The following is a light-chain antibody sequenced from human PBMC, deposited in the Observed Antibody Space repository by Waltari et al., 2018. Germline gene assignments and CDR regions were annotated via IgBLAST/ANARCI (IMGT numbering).Light chain of an antibody. CDR1: ISNIGTHY. J-gene: IGLJ2*01. CDR2: LTH. CDR3: ATRDEGPTVV. V-gene: IGLV1-47*01. Sequence: SVLTQPPSASGTPGQSVTISCSGSISNIGTHYVYWYQQLPGTAPKLLIYLTHQRPSGVPDRFSASKSGTSASRVISGLRCEDEADYYCATRDEGPTVVFGGGTKLTVL.